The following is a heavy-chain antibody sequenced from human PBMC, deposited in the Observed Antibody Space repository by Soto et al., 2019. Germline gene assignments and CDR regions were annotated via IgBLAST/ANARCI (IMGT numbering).Heavy chain of an antibody. D-gene: IGHD3-3*01. CDR2: ISAYNGNT. J-gene: IGHJ5*02. Sequence: SXKVSCKASGYTFTSYGISWVRQAPGQGLEWMGWISAYNGNTNYTQKLQGRVTMTTDTSTSTAYMELRSLRSDDTAVYYCARARYYDFWSGYGTWFDPWGQGTLVTVSS. CDR1: GYTFTSYG. V-gene: IGHV1-18*01. CDR3: ARARYYDFWSGYGTWFDP.